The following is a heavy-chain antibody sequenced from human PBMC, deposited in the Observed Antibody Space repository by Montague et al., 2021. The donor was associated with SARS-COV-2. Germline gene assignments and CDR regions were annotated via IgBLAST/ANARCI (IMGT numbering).Heavy chain of an antibody. V-gene: IGHV3-30*18. D-gene: IGHD5-12*01. CDR2: ISYDGSNK. CDR3: AKERDIVAYFDY. CDR1: GFTFSSYG. J-gene: IGHJ4*02. Sequence: SLRLSCAASGFTFSSYGMHWVRQAPGKGLEWVAVISYDGSNKYYADSVKGRFTISRDNSKNTLYLQMSSLRAEDTAVYYCAKERDIVAYFDYWGQGTLVTVSP.